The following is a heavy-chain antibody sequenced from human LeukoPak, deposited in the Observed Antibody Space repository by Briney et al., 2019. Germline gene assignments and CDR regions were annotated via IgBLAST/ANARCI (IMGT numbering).Heavy chain of an antibody. D-gene: IGHD3-22*01. Sequence: ASVKVSCKASGYTFTGYYMHWVRQAPGQGLEWMGRISPNSGGTNYAQKFQGRVTMTRDTSISTAYMELSRLRSDDTAVYYCASPTYYYDSSGPHGAFDIWGQGTMVTVSS. V-gene: IGHV1-2*06. J-gene: IGHJ3*02. CDR1: GYTFTGYY. CDR2: ISPNSGGT. CDR3: ASPTYYYDSSGPHGAFDI.